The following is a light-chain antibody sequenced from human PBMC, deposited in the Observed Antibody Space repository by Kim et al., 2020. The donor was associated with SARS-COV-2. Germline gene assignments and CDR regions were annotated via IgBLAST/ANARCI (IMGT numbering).Light chain of an antibody. CDR1: QNIATY. CDR2: ASS. V-gene: IGKV1-39*01. J-gene: IGKJ2*01. Sequence: DIQMTQSPSSLSASVGDRINITCRTNQNIATYLHWYQQKPGKAPNLLIYASSSLESGVPSRFSGSGPVTDFTLTIASLQPEDFATYYCQQSYTTPYTFGQGTKLEI. CDR3: QQSYTTPYT.